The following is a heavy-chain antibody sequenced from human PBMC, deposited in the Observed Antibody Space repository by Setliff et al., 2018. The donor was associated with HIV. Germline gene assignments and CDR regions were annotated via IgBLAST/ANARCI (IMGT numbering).Heavy chain of an antibody. J-gene: IGHJ6*03. CDR2: MYYTGST. V-gene: IGHV4-39*01. Sequence: SETLSLTCTVSGGSTDSGSYYWAWIRQPPGEGLEWIGSMYYTGSTYYNPSLKSRVTISIDTSKNQFSLKLNSVTAADTAMYYCARVSITYWYSIPTFYYYYMDVWGKGTKVTVSS. CDR3: ARVSITYWYSIPTFYYYYMDV. CDR1: GGSTDSGSYY. D-gene: IGHD2-15*01.